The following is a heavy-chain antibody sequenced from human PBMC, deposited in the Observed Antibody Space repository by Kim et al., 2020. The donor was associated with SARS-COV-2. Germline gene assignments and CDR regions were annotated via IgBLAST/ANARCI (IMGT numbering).Heavy chain of an antibody. Sequence: RQAPGKGLEWGSAIHAAGSTYYADSVKGRFTISRDIPKDTLYLQMNSLRAEDTAVYYCSSSTVGAYFDYWGQGSLVTVSS. D-gene: IGHD1-26*01. J-gene: IGHJ4*02. V-gene: IGHV3-53*01. CDR2: IHAAGST. CDR3: SSSTVGAYFDY.